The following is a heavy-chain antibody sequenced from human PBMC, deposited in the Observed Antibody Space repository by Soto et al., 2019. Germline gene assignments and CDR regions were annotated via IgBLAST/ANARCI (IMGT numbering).Heavy chain of an antibody. Sequence: QVQLVQSGAEMREPGSSVKVSCKASGGTFSSSAINWLRQAPGQGPEWMGGIIPTFGTANYIEKFRGRVTITADTSTSTAYMGVSSLTSEDTAMYFCARSETAGHRGFDIWGQGKMVTVSS. J-gene: IGHJ3*02. D-gene: IGHD6-19*01. CDR2: IIPTFGTA. CDR1: GGTFSSSA. V-gene: IGHV1-69*06. CDR3: ARSETAGHRGFDI.